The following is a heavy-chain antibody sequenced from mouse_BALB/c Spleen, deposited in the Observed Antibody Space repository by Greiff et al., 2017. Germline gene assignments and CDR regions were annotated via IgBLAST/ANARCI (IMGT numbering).Heavy chain of an antibody. J-gene: IGHJ2*01. D-gene: IGHD1-1*01. V-gene: IGHV1S127*01. CDR2: IDPSDSET. Sequence: QVQLQQSGPQLVRPGASVKISCKASGYSFTSYWMHWVKQRPGQGLEWIGMIDPSDSETRLNQKFKDKATLTVDKSSSTAYMQLSSQTSEDSAVYYCARSDYYGSSSYYFDYWGQGTTLTVSS. CDR1: GYSFTSYW. CDR3: ARSDYYGSSSYYFDY.